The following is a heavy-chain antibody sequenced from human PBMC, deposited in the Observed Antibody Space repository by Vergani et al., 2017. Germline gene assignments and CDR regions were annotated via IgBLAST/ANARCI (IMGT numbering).Heavy chain of an antibody. D-gene: IGHD2-15*01. V-gene: IGHV3-11*01. J-gene: IGHJ6*03. CDR1: GFTFSDYY. CDR3: ARGVEYCSGGSCYSYYYYMDV. CDR2: ISSSGSTI. Sequence: QVQLVESGGGLVKPGGSLRLSCAASGFTFSDYYMSWIRQAPGKGLEWVSYISSSGSTIYYADSVKGRFTISRDNAKNSLYLQMNSLRAEDTAVYYCARGVEYCSGGSCYSYYYYMDVWGKGTTVTVSS.